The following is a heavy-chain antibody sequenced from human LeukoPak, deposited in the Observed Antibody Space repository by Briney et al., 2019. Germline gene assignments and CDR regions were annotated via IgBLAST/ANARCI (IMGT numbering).Heavy chain of an antibody. CDR3: ARDRYCSGGSCHSRFDH. J-gene: IGHJ5*02. Sequence: SETLSLTCTVSGGSISSSSYYWGWIRQPPGKGLEWNGSIYYSGSTYYNPSLKSRVTISVDTSKNQFSPKLSSVTAADTAVYYCARDRYCSGGSCHSRFDHWGQGTLVTVSS. V-gene: IGHV4-39*07. D-gene: IGHD2-15*01. CDR1: GGSISSSSYY. CDR2: IYYSGST.